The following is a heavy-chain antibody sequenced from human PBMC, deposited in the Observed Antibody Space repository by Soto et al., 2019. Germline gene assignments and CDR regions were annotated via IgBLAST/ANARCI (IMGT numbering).Heavy chain of an antibody. J-gene: IGHJ4*02. CDR2: MNPNSGNT. D-gene: IGHD6-19*01. Sequence: QVQLVQSGAEVKKPGASVKVSCKASGYTFTSYDNNWVRQATGQGLEWMGWMNPNSGNTGYAQKFQGRVTMTRNTSINTAYMELSSLRSEDTAVYYCARVNEWLGALEYWGQGTLVTVSS. CDR1: GYTFTSYD. V-gene: IGHV1-8*01. CDR3: ARVNEWLGALEY.